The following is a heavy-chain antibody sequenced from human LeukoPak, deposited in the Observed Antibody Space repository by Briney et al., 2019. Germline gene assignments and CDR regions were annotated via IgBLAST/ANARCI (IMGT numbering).Heavy chain of an antibody. CDR1: GFTVSSNY. CDR2: ISGSGGST. Sequence: GGSLRLSCTVSGFTVSSNYMSWVRQVPGKGLEWVSAISGSGGSTYYADSVKGRFTISRDNSKNTLYLQMNSLRAEDTAVYYCAKDTLSGSYRNGELDYWGQGTLVTVSS. V-gene: IGHV3-23*01. J-gene: IGHJ4*02. D-gene: IGHD1-26*01. CDR3: AKDTLSGSYRNGELDY.